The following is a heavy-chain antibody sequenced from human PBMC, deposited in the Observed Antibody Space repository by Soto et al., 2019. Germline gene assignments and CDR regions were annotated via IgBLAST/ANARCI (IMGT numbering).Heavy chain of an antibody. D-gene: IGHD2-15*01. CDR1: GYSFTSYW. Sequence: GESLKISCKGSGYSFTSYWIGWVRQMPGKGLEWMGIIYPGDSDTRYSPSFQGQVTISADKSISTAYLLWSSLKASDTAMYYCARLDGSKNNWFDPWGQGTLVTVSS. J-gene: IGHJ5*02. CDR2: IYPGDSDT. CDR3: ARLDGSKNNWFDP. V-gene: IGHV5-51*01.